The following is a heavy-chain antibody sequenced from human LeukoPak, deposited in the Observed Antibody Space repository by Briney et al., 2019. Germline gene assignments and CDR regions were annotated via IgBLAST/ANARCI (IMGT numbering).Heavy chain of an antibody. V-gene: IGHV3-23*01. CDR1: IFTFRDRF. Sequence: GGSLRLSCAASIFTFRDRFMSWIRQAPGKGLEWVSAISGSGGSTYYADSVKGRFTISRDNSKNTLYLQMNSLRAEDTAVYYCAKLRTYYYDSSGYNYWGQGTLVTVSS. J-gene: IGHJ4*02. CDR3: AKLRTYYYDSSGYNY. CDR2: ISGSGGST. D-gene: IGHD3-22*01.